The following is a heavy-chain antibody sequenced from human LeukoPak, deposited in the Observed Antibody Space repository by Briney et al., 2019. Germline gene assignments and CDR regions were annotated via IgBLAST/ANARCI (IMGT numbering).Heavy chain of an antibody. D-gene: IGHD3-10*01. J-gene: IGHJ4*02. Sequence: SETLSLTCAVYGGSFSGYYWSWIRQPPGKGLGWIGEINHSGSTNYNPSLKSRVTISVDTSKNQFSLKLSSVTAADTAVYYCARGRRIHDGSGSYYVQRGFDYWGQGTLVTVSS. CDR1: GGSFSGYY. CDR2: INHSGST. V-gene: IGHV4-34*01. CDR3: ARGRRIHDGSGSYYVQRGFDY.